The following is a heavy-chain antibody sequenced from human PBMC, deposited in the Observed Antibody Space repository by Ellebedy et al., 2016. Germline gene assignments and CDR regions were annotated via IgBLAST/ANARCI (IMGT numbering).Heavy chain of an antibody. V-gene: IGHV1-18*01. CDR2: ISAYNGNT. CDR3: ARAHAEVIYYDSSGYYGTNDAFDI. D-gene: IGHD3-22*01. Sequence: ASVKVSCKASGYTFTSYGISWVRQAPGQGLEWMGWISAYNGNTNYAQKLQGRVTMTTDTFTSTAYMELRSLRSDDTAVYYCARAHAEVIYYDSSGYYGTNDAFDIWGQGTMVTVSS. CDR1: GYTFTSYG. J-gene: IGHJ3*02.